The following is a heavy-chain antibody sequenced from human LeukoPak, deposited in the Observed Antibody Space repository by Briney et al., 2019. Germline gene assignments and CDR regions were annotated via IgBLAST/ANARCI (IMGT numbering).Heavy chain of an antibody. D-gene: IGHD3-16*02. CDR1: GFTFSSYS. CDR3: ARDRVGGRYHYGMDV. J-gene: IGHJ6*02. V-gene: IGHV3-21*06. Sequence: PGGSLRLSCAASGFTFSSYSMNWVRQAPGKGLEWVSSISSSSSYIYYADSVKGRFTISRDNAKNSVYLQINSLRAEDTAVYYCARDRVGGRYHYGMDVWGQGTTVTVSS. CDR2: ISSSSSYI.